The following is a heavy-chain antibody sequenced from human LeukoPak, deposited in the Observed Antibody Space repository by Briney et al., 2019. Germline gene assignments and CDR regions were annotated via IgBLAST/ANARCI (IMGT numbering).Heavy chain of an antibody. D-gene: IGHD6-6*01. CDR3: AVDLAARFDY. Sequence: PGGSLRLSCAAFGFTFSSFGMNWVRQAPGKGLEWVSSISAGSTYIYYADSVRGRFTISRDNAKSSLYLQMNSLRAEDTAVYYCAVDLAARFDYWGQGTLVTVSS. CDR2: ISAGSTYI. V-gene: IGHV3-21*01. J-gene: IGHJ4*02. CDR1: GFTFSSFG.